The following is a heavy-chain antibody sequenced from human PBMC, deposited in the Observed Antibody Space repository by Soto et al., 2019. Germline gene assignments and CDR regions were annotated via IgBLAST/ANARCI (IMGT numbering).Heavy chain of an antibody. D-gene: IGHD6-6*01. J-gene: IGHJ4*02. Sequence: EVQLVESGGGLVQPGGSLKLSCAASGFTFSGSAMHWVRQASGKGLEWVGRIRSKANSYATAYAASVKGRFTISRDDSKNTAYLQMNSLKTEDTAVYYCTRRYSAARPGECFDYWGQGTLVTVSS. CDR2: IRSKANSYAT. CDR1: GFTFSGSA. V-gene: IGHV3-73*02. CDR3: TRRYSAARPGECFDY.